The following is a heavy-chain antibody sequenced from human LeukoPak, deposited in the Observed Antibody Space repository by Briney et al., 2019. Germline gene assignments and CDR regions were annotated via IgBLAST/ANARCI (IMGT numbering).Heavy chain of an antibody. CDR1: GFTFSSYA. J-gene: IGHJ6*02. Sequence: GGSLRLSCAASGFTFSSYAMSWVRQAPGKGLEWVTVISYDGSNKYYADSVKGRFTISRDNSKNTLYLQMNSLRAEDTAVYYCAREPKNEYYYYYGMDVWGQGTTVTVSS. CDR3: AREPKNEYYYYYGMDV. V-gene: IGHV3-30-3*01. CDR2: ISYDGSNK.